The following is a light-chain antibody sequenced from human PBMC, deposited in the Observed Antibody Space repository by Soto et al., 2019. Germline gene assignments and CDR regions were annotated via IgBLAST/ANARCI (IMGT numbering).Light chain of an antibody. J-gene: IGLJ1*01. Sequence: QSLLTQSSSVSGSPGQSITISCTGTRSDVGSYNLVSWYQQHPGKAPKLMTYEVSKRPSGVSNRFSGSKSGNTGSLTISELQAEDESDYYCCSYADSSFYVFGTGTKLTVL. V-gene: IGLV2-23*02. CDR1: RSDVGSYNL. CDR2: EVS. CDR3: CSYADSSFYV.